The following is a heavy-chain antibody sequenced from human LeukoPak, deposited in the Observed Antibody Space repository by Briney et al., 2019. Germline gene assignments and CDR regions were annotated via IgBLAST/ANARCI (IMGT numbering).Heavy chain of an antibody. Sequence: GASVKVSCTASGYTFTSYYMHWVRQAPGQGLEWMGIINPSGGSTTYAQKFQGRVTMTRDTSTSTVYMELSSLRSEDTAVYYCTRAPDNDFYDSSGFDYWGQGTLVTVSS. CDR3: TRAPDNDFYDSSGFDY. CDR1: GYTFTSYY. V-gene: IGHV1-46*01. CDR2: INPSGGST. J-gene: IGHJ4*02. D-gene: IGHD3-22*01.